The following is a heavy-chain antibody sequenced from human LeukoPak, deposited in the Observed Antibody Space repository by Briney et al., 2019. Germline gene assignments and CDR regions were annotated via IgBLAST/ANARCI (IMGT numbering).Heavy chain of an antibody. CDR1: GYTFTSYY. CDR2: INPSGGST. Sequence: ASVKVSCKASGYTFTSYYMHWVRQAPGQGLEWMGIINPSGGSTSYAQKFQGRVTMTRDTSTSTVYMELSSLRSEDTAVYYCARGGSVYCGGDCPHIDYWGQGTLVTVSS. D-gene: IGHD2-21*02. CDR3: ARGGSVYCGGDCPHIDY. J-gene: IGHJ4*02. V-gene: IGHV1-46*01.